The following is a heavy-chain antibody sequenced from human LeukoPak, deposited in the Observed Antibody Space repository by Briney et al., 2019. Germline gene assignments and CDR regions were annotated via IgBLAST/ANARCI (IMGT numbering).Heavy chain of an antibody. V-gene: IGHV3-21*01. D-gene: IGHD6-13*01. CDR3: ARIMSSNWYAVD. Sequence: GGSLRLSCAASGFSFDSYSMNWVRQAPGRGLEWVSSISSSSSYIYYADSVKGRFTISRDNAKNSLYLQMTSLRAEDTALYYCARIMSSNWYAVDWGQGTLVTVSS. CDR1: GFSFDSYS. J-gene: IGHJ4*02. CDR2: ISSSSSYI.